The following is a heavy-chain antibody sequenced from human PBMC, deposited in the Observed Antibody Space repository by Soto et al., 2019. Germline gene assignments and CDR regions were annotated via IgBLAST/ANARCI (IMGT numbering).Heavy chain of an antibody. CDR2: IVVGSGNT. J-gene: IGHJ4*02. D-gene: IGHD3-16*01. CDR1: GFTFTSSA. Sequence: ASVKVSCKASGFTFTSSAMQWVRQARGQRLEWIGWIVVGSGNTNYAQKFQERVTITRDMSTSTAYMELSSLRSEDTAVYYCAEGVDYIWGSHTYWGKGTWVPVSP. CDR3: AEGVDYIWGSHTY. V-gene: IGHV1-58*02.